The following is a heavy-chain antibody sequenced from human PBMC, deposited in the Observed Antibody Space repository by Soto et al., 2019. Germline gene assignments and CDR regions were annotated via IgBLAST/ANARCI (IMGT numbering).Heavy chain of an antibody. CDR3: AHRQGSYDFWTRYPYTDYFDY. D-gene: IGHD3-3*01. CDR1: GFTLTTSGVG. J-gene: IGHJ4*02. Sequence: SGPTLVNPTQTLTLTCSFSGFTLTTSGVGVGWIRQRPGKALEWLALIYWNDDKRYSPSLKSRLTITKDTSKNQVVLTMTNLDPVDTAAYSRAHRQGSYDFWTRYPYTDYFDYWGQGTLVTVSS. CDR2: IYWNDDK. V-gene: IGHV2-5*01.